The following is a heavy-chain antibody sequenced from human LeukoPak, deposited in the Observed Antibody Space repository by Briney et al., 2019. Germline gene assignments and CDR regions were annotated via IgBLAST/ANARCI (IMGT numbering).Heavy chain of an antibody. CDR2: IYASGTT. CDR1: GGSIKSYY. V-gene: IGHV4-4*07. Sequence: SDTLSLPCTVSGGSIKSYYWSWIRQPAGGGLEWLGHIYASGTTNYNPSLNSRVTMSVDTSKNQFSLRLASVTAADTAVYYCARVADRFGYNYGIDEYFDYWGQETLVTVSS. D-gene: IGHD5-18*01. CDR3: ARVADRFGYNYGIDEYFDY. J-gene: IGHJ4*02.